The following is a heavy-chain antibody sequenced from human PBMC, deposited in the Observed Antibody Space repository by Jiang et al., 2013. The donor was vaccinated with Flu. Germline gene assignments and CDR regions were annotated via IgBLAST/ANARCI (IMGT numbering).Heavy chain of an antibody. V-gene: IGHV5-51*01. D-gene: IGHD1-26*01. Sequence: RQMPGKGLEWMGMTYPGDSDTRYSPSFQGQVTISADKSISTAYLQWSSLKASDTAMYFCARRLGATTVDYWGQGTLVTVSS. CDR2: TYPGDSDT. CDR3: ARRLGATTVDY. J-gene: IGHJ4*02.